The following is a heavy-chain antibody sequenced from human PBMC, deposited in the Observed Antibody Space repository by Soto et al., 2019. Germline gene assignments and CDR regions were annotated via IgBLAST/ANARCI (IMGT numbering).Heavy chain of an antibody. Sequence: PSDTLSLTCTVSGDSISSGGHYWSWIRQHPGKGLEWIGYIYYSGSTYYNPSLKSRVSIPVDTSKNQFSLKLSSVTAADTAVYYCARVGRYFDWLTIDYWGQGTLVTVSS. V-gene: IGHV4-31*03. CDR1: GDSISSGGHY. D-gene: IGHD3-9*01. J-gene: IGHJ4*02. CDR3: ARVGRYFDWLTIDY. CDR2: IYYSGST.